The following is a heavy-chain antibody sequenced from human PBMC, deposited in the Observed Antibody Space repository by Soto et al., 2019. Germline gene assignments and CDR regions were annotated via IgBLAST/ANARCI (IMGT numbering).Heavy chain of an antibody. Sequence: EVQLVESGGDLVKPGRSLTLSCTTSGFTFGDYAMSWVRRAPGKGLEWISFIRSQRYDGTPEYAASVRGRFSLSRDDSKGIAYLQMNSLKTEDSAVDYCTRLPRHPLPPFAYGGQGSLASVSS. CDR3: TRLPRHPLPPFAY. J-gene: IGHJ4*02. CDR1: GFTFGDYA. V-gene: IGHV3-49*04. CDR2: IRSQRYDGTP.